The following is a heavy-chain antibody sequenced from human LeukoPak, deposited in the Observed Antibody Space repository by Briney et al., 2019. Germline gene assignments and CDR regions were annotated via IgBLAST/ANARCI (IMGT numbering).Heavy chain of an antibody. J-gene: IGHJ6*02. D-gene: IGHD3-10*01. CDR1: GFTVSSNY. CDR2: IYSGGST. V-gene: IGHV3-66*01. CDR3: AKRWLGAWFGV. Sequence: GGSLRLSCAASGFTVSSNYMSWVRQAPGKGLEWVSVIYSGGSTYCADSVKGRFTISRDNSKNTLYLQMNSLRAEDTAVYYCAKRWLGAWFGVWGQGTTVTVSS.